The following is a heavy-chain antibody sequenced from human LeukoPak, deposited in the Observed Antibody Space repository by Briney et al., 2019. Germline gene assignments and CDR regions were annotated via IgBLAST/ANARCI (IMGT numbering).Heavy chain of an antibody. CDR2: ISGSGGST. D-gene: IGHD3-22*01. CDR3: AKGRGIVVVTPITH. V-gene: IGHV3-23*01. J-gene: IGHJ4*02. CDR1: GFTFSSYA. Sequence: QSGGSLRLSCAASGFTFSSYAMSWVRQAPGKGLEWVSAISGSGGSTYYADSVKGRFTISRDNSKNTLYLQMNSLRAEDTAVYYCAKGRGIVVVTPITHWGQGTLVTVSS.